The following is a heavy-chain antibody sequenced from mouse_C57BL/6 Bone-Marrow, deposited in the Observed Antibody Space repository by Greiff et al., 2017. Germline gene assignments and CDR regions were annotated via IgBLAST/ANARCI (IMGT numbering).Heavy chain of an antibody. CDR2: ISSGSSTI. D-gene: IGHD2-5*01. V-gene: IGHV5-17*01. CDR1: GFTFSDYG. Sequence: EVKLVESGGGLVKPGGSLKLSCAASGFTFSDYGMHWVRQAPEKGLEWVAYISSGSSTIYYADTVKGRFTISRDNAKNTLFLQMTSLRSEDTAMYYCARTDYSNYPAWFAYWGQGTLVTVSA. J-gene: IGHJ3*01. CDR3: ARTDYSNYPAWFAY.